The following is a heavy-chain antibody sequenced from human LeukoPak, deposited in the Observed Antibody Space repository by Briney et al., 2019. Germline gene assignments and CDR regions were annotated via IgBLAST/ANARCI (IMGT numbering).Heavy chain of an antibody. CDR1: GFTFSRFW. D-gene: IGHD3-3*01. CDR2: IDSDGSVT. Sequence: PGGSLRLSXAASGFTFSRFWMHWVRQTPGKGLVWVSRIDSDGSVTDYADSVKGRFTISRDNAKNTLFLQMSSLRPEDTALYCCARAGEEYYNFWRGYYPLNSWGQGTLVTVSS. V-gene: IGHV3-74*01. CDR3: ARAGEEYYNFWRGYYPLNS. J-gene: IGHJ1*01.